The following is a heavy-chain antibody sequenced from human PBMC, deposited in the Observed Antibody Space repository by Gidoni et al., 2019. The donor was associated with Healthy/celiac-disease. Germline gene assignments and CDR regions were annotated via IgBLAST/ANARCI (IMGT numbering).Heavy chain of an antibody. V-gene: IGHV4-61*02. CDR3: ARGAPPLFDY. CDR1: GGSISSVSYY. Sequence: QVQLQESGPGLVKPSQTLFLTCTVSGGSISSVSYYWSWIRQPDGKGLEWIGRIYTSGSTNYNPSLKSRVTMSVDTSKNQFSLKLSSVTAADTAVYYCARGAPPLFDYWGQGTLVTVSS. J-gene: IGHJ4*02. CDR2: IYTSGST.